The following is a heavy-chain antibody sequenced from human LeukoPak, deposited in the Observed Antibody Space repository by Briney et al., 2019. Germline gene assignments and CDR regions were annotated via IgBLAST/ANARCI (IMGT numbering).Heavy chain of an antibody. CDR1: GGSISSYY. CDR3: ARDKVTSLGY. Sequence: SETLSLTCTVSGGSISSYYWSWIRQPPGKGLEWIGYIYYSGSTNYNPSLKSRVTISVDTSKNQFSLKLSSVTAADTAVYYCARDKVTSLGYWGQGTLVTVSS. V-gene: IGHV4-59*01. CDR2: IYYSGST. J-gene: IGHJ4*02. D-gene: IGHD2-21*02.